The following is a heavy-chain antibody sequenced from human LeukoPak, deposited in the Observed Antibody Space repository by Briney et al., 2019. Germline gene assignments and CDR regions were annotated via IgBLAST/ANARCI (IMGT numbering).Heavy chain of an antibody. V-gene: IGHV1-2*02. D-gene: IGHD5-18*01. J-gene: IGHJ4*02. CDR1: GYTFSGYY. CDR2: INPNSGGT. CDR3: TRAVLLGTDFDY. Sequence: ASVKVSCKASGYTFSGYYMHWVRQAPGQGLEWMGWINPNSGGTNYAQKFQGRVTMARDTSISTAYMELSRLRSDDTAVYYCTRAVLLGTDFDYWGQGTLVTVSS.